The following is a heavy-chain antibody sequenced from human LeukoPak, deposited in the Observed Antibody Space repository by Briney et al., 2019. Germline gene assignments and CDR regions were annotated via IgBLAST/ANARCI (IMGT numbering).Heavy chain of an antibody. Sequence: QPGGSLRLSCAASGFTFSNYWMGWVRQAPGKGLEWVANIKRDGSERYSADSMKGRFTISRDNAKNSLYLQMNSLRAEDTAVYYCARVQEQQLVLYAFDIWGQGTMVTVSS. CDR1: GFTFSNYW. CDR3: ARVQEQQLVLYAFDI. J-gene: IGHJ3*02. D-gene: IGHD6-13*01. CDR2: IKRDGSER. V-gene: IGHV3-7*04.